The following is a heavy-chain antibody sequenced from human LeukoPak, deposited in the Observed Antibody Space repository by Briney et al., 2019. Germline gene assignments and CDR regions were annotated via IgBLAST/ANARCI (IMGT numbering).Heavy chain of an antibody. CDR2: IYYSGST. CDR1: GGSISSSSYY. V-gene: IGHV4-61*05. Sequence: SETLSLTCTVSGGSISSSSYYWSWIRQPPGKGLEWIGYIYYSGSTNYNPSLKSRVTISVDTSKNQFSLKLSSVTAADTAVYYCARSVRGVSYYFDYWGQGTLVTVSS. D-gene: IGHD3-10*01. J-gene: IGHJ4*02. CDR3: ARSVRGVSYYFDY.